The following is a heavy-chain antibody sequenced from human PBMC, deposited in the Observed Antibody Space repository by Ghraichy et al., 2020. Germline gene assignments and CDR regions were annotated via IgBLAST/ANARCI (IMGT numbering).Heavy chain of an antibody. CDR3: AKLFPRIVVVPAAGMDV. D-gene: IGHD2-2*01. J-gene: IGHJ6*02. CDR1: RFNFSNYA. Sequence: GGSLRLSCAASRFNFSNYAMTWVRQAPGKGLEWVSAISGSGGSTYYAVSGKGRFTISRDNSKNTLYLQMNSLRAEDTAVYYCAKLFPRIVVVPAAGMDVWGQGTTVTVSS. CDR2: ISGSGGST. V-gene: IGHV3-23*01.